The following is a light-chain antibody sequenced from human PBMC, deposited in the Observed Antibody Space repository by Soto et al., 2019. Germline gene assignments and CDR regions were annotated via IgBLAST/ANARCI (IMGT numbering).Light chain of an antibody. CDR3: QQYGTSPRT. J-gene: IGKJ2*01. Sequence: EIVLTQSPGTLSLSPGERATLSCRAGQSIRSAYLAWYQQKPGQAPRLLMYGASTRATGIPDRFSGSGSGTDFTLTISRLEPEDFAVYYCQQYGTSPRTFGQGTRLEIK. V-gene: IGKV3-20*01. CDR1: QSIRSAY. CDR2: GAS.